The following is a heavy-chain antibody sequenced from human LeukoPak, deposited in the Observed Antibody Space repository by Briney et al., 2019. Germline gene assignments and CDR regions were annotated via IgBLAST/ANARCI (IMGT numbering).Heavy chain of an antibody. J-gene: IGHJ3*02. V-gene: IGHV4-34*01. CDR2: INHSGST. D-gene: IGHD6-13*01. CDR3: ARGVLDRSSSDAFDI. CDR1: GGSFSGYY. Sequence: SETLSLTCAVYGGSFSGYYWSWIRQPPGKGLGWIGEINHSGSTNYNPSLKSRVTISVDTSKNQFSLKLSSVTAADTAVYYCARGVLDRSSSDAFDIWGQGTMVTVSS.